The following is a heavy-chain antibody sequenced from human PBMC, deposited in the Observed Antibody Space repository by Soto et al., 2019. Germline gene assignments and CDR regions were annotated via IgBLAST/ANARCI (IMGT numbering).Heavy chain of an antibody. CDR2: VTANGGST. CDR1: GFTFSVYA. CDR3: ASLGVGDWANYYYYYGMDV. Sequence: GGSLRLSCAATGFTFSVYAMTWVRQAPGKGLEWVSAVTANGGSTYSADSVKGRFTISRDNSKNTLFLQMNSLRAEDTAVYYCASLGVGDWANYYYYYGMDVWGQGTTVTV. D-gene: IGHD2-21*02. J-gene: IGHJ6*02. V-gene: IGHV3-23*01.